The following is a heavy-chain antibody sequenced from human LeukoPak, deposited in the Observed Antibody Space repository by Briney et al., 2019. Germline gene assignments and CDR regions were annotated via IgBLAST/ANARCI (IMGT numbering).Heavy chain of an antibody. J-gene: IGHJ4*02. CDR2: IFHSGST. CDR1: SGSIFSSNW. Sequence: SETLSLTCTVSSGSIFSSNWWSWVRQPPGKGLEWIGQIFHSGSTSYSPSLKSRVTISMDKSKNQISLRLTSVTAADTAVYYCARSPTKRVPEDYWGQGTLVTVSS. V-gene: IGHV4-4*02. D-gene: IGHD2-2*01. CDR3: ARSPTKRVPEDY.